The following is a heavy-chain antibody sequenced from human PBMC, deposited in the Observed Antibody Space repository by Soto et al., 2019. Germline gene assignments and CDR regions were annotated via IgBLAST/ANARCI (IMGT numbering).Heavy chain of an antibody. Sequence: PSETLSLTCAVSGASITYYYWNWIRQPPGRGLEWIVSFSSTGSTVYNPSLRSRVTISLDTSRNQFSLTLNSVTAADTAVYYCARGGGSPYHNHECDFWGQGTLVTVSS. V-gene: IGHV4-59*01. CDR2: FSSTGST. J-gene: IGHJ4*02. CDR1: GASITYYY. CDR3: ARGGGSPYHNHECDF. D-gene: IGHD3-3*01.